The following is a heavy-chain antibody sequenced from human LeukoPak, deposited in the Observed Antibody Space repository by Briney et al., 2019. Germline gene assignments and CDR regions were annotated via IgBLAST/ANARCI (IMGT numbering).Heavy chain of an antibody. Sequence: PGGSLRLSCAASGFTFSSYAMSWVRQAPGKGLEWVSAISGSGGSTYYADSVKGRFTISRDNSKNTLYLQMNSLRAEDTAVYYCAKSVVYSSSWYGDYWGQGTLVTVSS. CDR2: ISGSGGST. CDR1: GFTFSSYA. J-gene: IGHJ4*02. V-gene: IGHV3-23*01. CDR3: AKSVVYSSSWYGDY. D-gene: IGHD6-13*01.